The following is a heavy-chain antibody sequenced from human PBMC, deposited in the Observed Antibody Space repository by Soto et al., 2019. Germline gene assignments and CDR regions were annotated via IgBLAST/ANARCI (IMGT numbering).Heavy chain of an antibody. V-gene: IGHV3-13*01. D-gene: IGHD3-16*01. J-gene: IGHJ4*02. Sequence: EVQLVESGGGLVQPGGSLRLSCAASGFTFSSYDMHWVRQATGKGLEWVSAIGTAGDTYYPGSVKGRFTISRENAKNSLYRQMNSLRAGDTAVYYCARYERQGSYFDYWGQGPLVTVSS. CDR2: IGTAGDT. CDR1: GFTFSSYD. CDR3: ARYERQGSYFDY.